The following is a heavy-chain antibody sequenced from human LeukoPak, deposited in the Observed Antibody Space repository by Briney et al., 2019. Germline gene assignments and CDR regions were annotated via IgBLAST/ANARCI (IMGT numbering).Heavy chain of an antibody. D-gene: IGHD5-12*01. CDR1: GFTFSSYS. Sequence: PGGSLRLSCAASGFTFSSYSMNWVRQAPGKGLEWVSSISSSSSYIYYADSVKGRFTISRDNAKNSLYLQMNSLRAEDTAVYYCARDVFSYSGYDPDYWGQGTLVTVSS. J-gene: IGHJ4*02. CDR2: ISSSSSYI. CDR3: ARDVFSYSGYDPDY. V-gene: IGHV3-21*01.